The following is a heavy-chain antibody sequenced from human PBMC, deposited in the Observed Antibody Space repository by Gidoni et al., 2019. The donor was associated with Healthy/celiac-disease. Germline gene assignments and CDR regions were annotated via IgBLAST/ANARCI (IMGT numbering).Heavy chain of an antibody. CDR3: AQHNLEWFLRMDV. CDR2: IYYSGST. Sequence: QLQLQESGPGLVKPSETLSLTCSVSGGSISSSSYYWGWIRQPPGKGLEWIGNIYYSGSTNYNPSFKSRITISVDTSKNQFSLKLSSVTAADTAVYYCAQHNLEWFLRMDVWGQGTTVTVSS. CDR1: GGSISSSSYY. V-gene: IGHV4-39*01. J-gene: IGHJ6*02. D-gene: IGHD3-3*01.